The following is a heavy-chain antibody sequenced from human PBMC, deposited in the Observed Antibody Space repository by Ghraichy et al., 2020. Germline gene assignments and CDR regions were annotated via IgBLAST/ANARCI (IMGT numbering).Heavy chain of an antibody. J-gene: IGHJ3*02. V-gene: IGHV4-59*01. CDR3: ARGRGVGATPHDAFDI. Sequence: SQTLPLTCPVSGGPISSYYWSWIRQSPGKGLEWIGYIYYGENTKYNPSLKSRVTISVDTSKNQLSLKLTSVTAADTAVYYCARGRGVGATPHDAFDIWGQGTMVTVSS. CDR1: GGPISSYY. D-gene: IGHD1-26*01. CDR2: IYYGENT.